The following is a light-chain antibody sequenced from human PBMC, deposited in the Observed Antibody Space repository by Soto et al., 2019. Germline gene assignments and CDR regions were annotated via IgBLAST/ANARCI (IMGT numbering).Light chain of an antibody. Sequence: EIVMTQSPATLSVSPGEIANLSCEASQSVSSNLAWYHQKTCQAPRLRIYGASTRATSIPARFSGSRSGTEFTLTISSLQAEDFAVYYCQQYNNWPYTFGQGNKLEIK. J-gene: IGKJ2*01. CDR1: QSVSSN. CDR2: GAS. CDR3: QQYNNWPYT. V-gene: IGKV3-15*01.